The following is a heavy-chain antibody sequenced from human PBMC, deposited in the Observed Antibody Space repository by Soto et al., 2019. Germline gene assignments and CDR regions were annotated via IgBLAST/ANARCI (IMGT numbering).Heavy chain of an antibody. CDR2: IIPIFGTA. CDR1: GGTFSSYA. Sequence: SVKVSCKASGGTFSSYAISWVRQAPGQGLEWMGGIIPIFGTANYAQKFQGRVTITADESTSTAYMELSSLRSEDTAVYYCARDDDILTGPGNWFDPWGQGTMVTVSS. J-gene: IGHJ5*01. V-gene: IGHV1-69*13. D-gene: IGHD3-9*01. CDR3: ARDDDILTGPGNWFDP.